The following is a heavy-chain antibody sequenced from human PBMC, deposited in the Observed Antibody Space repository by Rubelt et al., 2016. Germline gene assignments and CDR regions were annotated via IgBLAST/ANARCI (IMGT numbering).Heavy chain of an antibody. CDR1: GFTFSSYT. V-gene: IGHV3-23*01. D-gene: IGHD2/OR15-2a*01. J-gene: IGHJ4*02. Sequence: EVQLLESGGGLVQPGGSLRLSCAASGFTFSSYTMNWVRQAPGKGLEWVSAISGSGGRTYYADSVKGRFTISRDNSKKTLFLQMNSLRAEDTAVYYCLSSLADFDYWGQGTLVTVSS. CDR3: LSSLADFDY. CDR2: ISGSGGRT.